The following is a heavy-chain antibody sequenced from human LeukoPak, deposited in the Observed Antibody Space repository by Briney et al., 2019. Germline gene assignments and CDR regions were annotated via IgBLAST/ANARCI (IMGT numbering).Heavy chain of an antibody. D-gene: IGHD1-26*01. CDR3: ANNLGSYTIVYYFDY. V-gene: IGHV3-23*01. Sequence: PGGSLRLSCAASGFTFGSYTMSWVCQAPGKGLEWVSSISGAGGSTFSADSVRGRFTVSRDNSKNTLYLQMNSLRAEDTAVYYCANNLGSYTIVYYFDYWGQGTLVTVSS. CDR1: GFTFGSYT. CDR2: ISGAGGST. J-gene: IGHJ4*02.